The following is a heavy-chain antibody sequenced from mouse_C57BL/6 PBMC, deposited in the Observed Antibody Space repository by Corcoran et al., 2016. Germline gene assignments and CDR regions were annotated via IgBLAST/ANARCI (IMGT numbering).Heavy chain of an antibody. V-gene: IGHV9-3*01. CDR1: RYTFTTYG. D-gene: IGHD2-9*01. CDR3: ATPYYGYDDAMDY. CDR2: INTYSGVP. J-gene: IGHJ4*01. Sequence: QIQLVQSGPELKKPGETVKISCKASRYTFTTYGMSWVKQAPGKGLKWMGGINTYSGVPTYADDFKGRFAFSLETSASTAYLQINNLKNEDTATYFCATPYYGYDDAMDYWGQGTSVTVSS.